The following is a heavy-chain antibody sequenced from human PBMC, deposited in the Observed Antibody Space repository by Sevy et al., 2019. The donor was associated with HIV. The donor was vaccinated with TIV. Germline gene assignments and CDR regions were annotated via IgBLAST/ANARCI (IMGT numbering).Heavy chain of an antibody. CDR2: TYYRSKWYN. V-gene: IGHV6-1*01. CDR3: ARAGYSSSWYAGSPYYYDYGMDV. CDR1: GDSVSSNSTA. D-gene: IGHD6-13*01. J-gene: IGHJ6*02. Sequence: SETLSLTCAISGDSVSSNSTAWNWIRQSPSRGLEWLGRTYYRSKWYNDYAVSVKSRITINPDTSKNQFSLQLNSVTPEDTAVYYCARAGYSSSWYAGSPYYYDYGMDVWGQGTTVTVSS.